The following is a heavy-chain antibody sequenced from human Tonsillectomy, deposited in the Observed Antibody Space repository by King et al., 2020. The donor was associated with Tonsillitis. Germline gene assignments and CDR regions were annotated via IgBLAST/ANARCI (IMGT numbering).Heavy chain of an antibody. V-gene: IGHV4-39*01. CDR3: ARYVSGSFDY. Sequence: LQLQESGPGVVKPSETLSLTCTVSGGSIGSSDHFWAWIRHPPGKGLEWIGYMADCGAFFYNPSLKNRITLSGGASEIRFSLKLSSVTAADTAVYFCARYVSGSFDYWGQGALVTVSS. CDR1: GGSIGSSDHF. D-gene: IGHD1-26*01. J-gene: IGHJ4*02. CDR2: MADCGAF.